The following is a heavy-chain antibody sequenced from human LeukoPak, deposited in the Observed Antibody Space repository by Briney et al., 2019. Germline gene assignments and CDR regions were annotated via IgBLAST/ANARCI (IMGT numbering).Heavy chain of an antibody. V-gene: IGHV1-46*01. CDR3: ARDSTVTTPPAGY. J-gene: IGHJ4*02. D-gene: IGHD4-17*01. Sequence: GASVKVSCKASGYTFTGYYMHWVRQAPGQGLEWMGIINPSGGSTSYAQKFQGRATMTRDTSTSTVYMELSSLRSEDTAVYYCARDSTVTTPPAGYWGQGTLVTVSS. CDR1: GYTFTGYY. CDR2: INPSGGST.